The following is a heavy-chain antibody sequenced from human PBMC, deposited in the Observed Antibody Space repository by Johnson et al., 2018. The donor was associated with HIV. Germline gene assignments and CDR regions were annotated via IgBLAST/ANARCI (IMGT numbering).Heavy chain of an antibody. CDR3: AKDWTEMSTIPDAFDI. V-gene: IGHV3-30*18. J-gene: IGHJ3*02. CDR1: GITFSSYG. Sequence: QMQLVESGGGVVQPGRSLRLSCAASGITFSSYGMHWVRQAPGKGLEWVAVISNDANNKYYADSVKGRFTISRDNSKSTLYLQMNSLRVEDSAVYYCAKDWTEMSTIPDAFDIWGQGTMVTVSS. CDR2: ISNDANNK. D-gene: IGHD5-24*01.